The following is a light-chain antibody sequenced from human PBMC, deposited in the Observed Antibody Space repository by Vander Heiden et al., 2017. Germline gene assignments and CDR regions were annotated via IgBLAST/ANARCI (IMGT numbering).Light chain of an antibody. CDR3: QQDDNLPIT. V-gene: IGKV1-33*01. CDR2: DAS. CDR1: QDISNY. J-gene: IGKJ4*01. Sequence: DIQMTQSPSSLSASVGDRVTITCQASQDISNYLNWYQQKPGKAPKLLIYDASNLETGVPSRFSGSGSGTDFTFTISSLQREDIPTYYCQQDDNLPITFGGGTKVEIK.